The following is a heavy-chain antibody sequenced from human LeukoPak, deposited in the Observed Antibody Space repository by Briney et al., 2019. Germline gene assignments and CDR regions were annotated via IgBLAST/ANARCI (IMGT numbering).Heavy chain of an antibody. CDR1: GYSFTSYW. V-gene: IGHV5-10-1*04. CDR2: IDPSDSYT. CDR3: ARREGSGWTFDY. D-gene: IGHD6-19*01. J-gene: IGHJ4*02. Sequence: GESLKISCTGSGYSFTSYWITWVRQMPGTGLEWMGRIDPSDSYTNYSPSFQGQVTISADKSISTAYLQWSNLKASDTAIYYCARREGSGWTFDYWGQGALVTVSS.